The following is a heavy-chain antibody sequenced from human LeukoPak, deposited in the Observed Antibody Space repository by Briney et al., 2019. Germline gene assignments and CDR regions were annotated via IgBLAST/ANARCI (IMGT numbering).Heavy chain of an antibody. CDR2: INSNGDGT. CDR3: AKDRPNYHGIDGHYYRQDGDY. J-gene: IGHJ4*02. D-gene: IGHD3-3*01. Sequence: GGSLRLSCAASGFTFSRYAMRWVRQAPGKGLEWVASINSNGDGTRHADSVKGRFTISRDNSKNTLSLLMTSLRAEDTAIYYCAKDRPNYHGIDGHYYRQDGDYWGPGTLVTVSS. V-gene: IGHV3-23*01. CDR1: GFTFSRYA.